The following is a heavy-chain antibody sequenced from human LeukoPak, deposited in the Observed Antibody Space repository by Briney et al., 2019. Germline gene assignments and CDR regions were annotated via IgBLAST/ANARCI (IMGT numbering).Heavy chain of an antibody. CDR1: GLIFSNYG. D-gene: IGHD6-19*01. Sequence: GGSLRLSCAASGLIFSNYGMHWVRQAPGKGLEWVTFIQYDGISKYYADSVKGRFTISRDNSKNTLYLLMNSLRPEDTTVYYCVEEAGSVAGRFDHWGQGNMVTVSS. V-gene: IGHV3-30*02. CDR2: IQYDGISK. J-gene: IGHJ4*02. CDR3: VEEAGSVAGRFDH.